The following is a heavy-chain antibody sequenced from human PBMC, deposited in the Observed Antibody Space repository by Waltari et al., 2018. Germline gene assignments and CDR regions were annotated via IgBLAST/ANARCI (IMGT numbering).Heavy chain of an antibody. J-gene: IGHJ6*03. Sequence: QVQLVESGGGVVQPGGSLRRSCAASGFMFTTFGLHWVRQAPGKGLGWLVVIRHDGSSKYYADSLRGRFSISRDNYDNTMYLQMNSLRPEDTAVYYCAKDRSSGWSSDYFMDVWGKGTAVSVSS. D-gene: IGHD6-19*01. CDR1: GFMFTTFG. V-gene: IGHV3-30*02. CDR3: AKDRSSGWSSDYFMDV. CDR2: IRHDGSSK.